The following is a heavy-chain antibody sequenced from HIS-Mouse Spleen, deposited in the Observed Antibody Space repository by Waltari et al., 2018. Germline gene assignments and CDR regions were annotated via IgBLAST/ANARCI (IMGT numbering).Heavy chain of an antibody. Sequence: STSGMCVSWIRQPPGKALEWLARIDWDDDKYYSTSLKTRLTISKDTSQNPVVLTMTKMDPGDTATYYLARIWKTGTGDAFDIWGQGKMVTVSS. CDR1: STSGMC. V-gene: IGHV2-70*11. J-gene: IGHJ3*02. CDR2: IDWDDDK. CDR3: ARIWKTGTGDAFDI. D-gene: IGHD1-1*01.